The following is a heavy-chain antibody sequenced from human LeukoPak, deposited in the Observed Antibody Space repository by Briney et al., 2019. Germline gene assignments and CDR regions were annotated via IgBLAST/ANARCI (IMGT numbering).Heavy chain of an antibody. Sequence: SETLSLTCTVSGCPISSSYWGWIPQPTGKGLEWIECISYSGSTKYNPSLKSRVTLSVTTAKNQFSLKVNFVTAADTAVYYCARRGVEMAPVRPDNWFDPWGQGTLVTVSS. D-gene: IGHD5-24*01. CDR3: ARRGVEMAPVRPDNWFDP. J-gene: IGHJ5*02. CDR1: GCPISSSY. CDR2: ISYSGST. V-gene: IGHV4-59*08.